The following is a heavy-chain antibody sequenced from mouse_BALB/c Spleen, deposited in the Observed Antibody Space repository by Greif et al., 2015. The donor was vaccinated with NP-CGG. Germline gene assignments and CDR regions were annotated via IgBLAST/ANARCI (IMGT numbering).Heavy chain of an antibody. J-gene: IGHJ4*01. Sequence: EVKLEESGPSLVKPSQTLSLTCSVTGDSITSGYWNWIRKFPGNKLEYMGYISYSGSTYYNPSLKSRISITRDTSKNQYYLQLNSVTTEDTATYYCARGELRRYAMDYWGQGTSVTVSS. CDR3: ARGELRRYAMDY. D-gene: IGHD2-4*01. CDR1: GDSITSGY. V-gene: IGHV3-8*02. CDR2: ISYSGST.